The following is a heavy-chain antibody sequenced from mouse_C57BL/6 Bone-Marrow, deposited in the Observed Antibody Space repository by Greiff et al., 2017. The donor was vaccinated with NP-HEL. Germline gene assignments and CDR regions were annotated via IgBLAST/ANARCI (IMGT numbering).Heavy chain of an antibody. CDR2: ISDGGSYT. J-gene: IGHJ2*01. Sequence: EVQLVESGGGLVKPGGSLKLSCAASGFTFSSYAMSWVRQTPEKRLEWVATISDGGSYTYYPDNVKGRFTISRDNANNNLYLQMSHLKSEDTAMYYCARIYYDYDGTPYFDYWGQGTTLTVSS. V-gene: IGHV5-4*01. D-gene: IGHD2-4*01. CDR1: GFTFSSYA. CDR3: ARIYYDYDGTPYFDY.